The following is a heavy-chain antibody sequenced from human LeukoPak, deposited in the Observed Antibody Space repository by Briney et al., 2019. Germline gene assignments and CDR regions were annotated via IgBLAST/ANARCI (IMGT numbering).Heavy chain of an antibody. D-gene: IGHD4-17*01. V-gene: IGHV3-7*01. J-gene: IGHJ5*02. CDR2: IKQDGSEK. CDR1: GFTFSSYW. Sequence: GGSLSLSCAASGFTFSSYWMSWVRQAPGKGLEWVASIKQDGSEKYYVDSVKGRFTFSRDNAKNSLYLQMNSLRAEDTALYYCARAPGEGWFDPWGQGTLVTVSS. CDR3: ARAPGEGWFDP.